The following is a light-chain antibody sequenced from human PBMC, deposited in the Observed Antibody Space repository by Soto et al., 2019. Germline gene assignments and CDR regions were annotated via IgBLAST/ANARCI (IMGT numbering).Light chain of an antibody. J-gene: IGKJ1*01. CDR3: QQDYNLPWT. CDR2: GAS. Sequence: EIVMTQSPATLSLSPGERATLSCRASQSVISSYLSWYQQKPGQAPRLLIYGASTRATGIPARFSGSVSGTDCTLTISSMQPEDFAVYYCQQDYNLPWTFGQGTKVEIK. V-gene: IGKV3D-7*01. CDR1: QSVISSY.